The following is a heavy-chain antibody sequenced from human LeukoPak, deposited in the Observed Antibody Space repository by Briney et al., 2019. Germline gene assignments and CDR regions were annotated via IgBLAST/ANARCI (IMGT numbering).Heavy chain of an antibody. CDR1: GFTFSSYS. V-gene: IGHV3-21*01. J-gene: IGHJ4*02. CDR2: ISSSSSYI. D-gene: IGHD2-15*01. CDR3: ARTLMNCSGGSCSPYYFDY. Sequence: GGSLRLSCAASGFTFSSYSMNWLRQAPGKGLEWVSSISSSSSYIYYADSVKGRFTISRDNAKNSLYLQMNSLRAEDTAVYYCARTLMNCSGGSCSPYYFDYWGQGTLVTVSS.